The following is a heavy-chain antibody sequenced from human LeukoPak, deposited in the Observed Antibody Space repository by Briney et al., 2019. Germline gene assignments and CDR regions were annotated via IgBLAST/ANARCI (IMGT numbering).Heavy chain of an antibody. V-gene: IGHV4-39*01. D-gene: IGHD6-19*01. Sequence: IPSETLSLTCTVSGGSISSSSYYWGWIRQPPGKGLEWIGSIYYSGSTYYNPSLKSRVTISVDTSKNQFSLQLSSVTAADTAVYYCARQKAVASDAFDIWGQGTMVTVSS. CDR1: GGSISSSSYY. J-gene: IGHJ3*02. CDR3: ARQKAVASDAFDI. CDR2: IYYSGST.